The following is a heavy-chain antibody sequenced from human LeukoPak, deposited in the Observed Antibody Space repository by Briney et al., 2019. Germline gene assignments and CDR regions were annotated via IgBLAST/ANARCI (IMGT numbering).Heavy chain of an antibody. D-gene: IGHD2-21*02. CDR2: INPSGGST. CDR3: ARSRLLLDY. V-gene: IGHV1-46*01. J-gene: IGHJ4*02. Sequence: GASVKVSCKASGYTFITYYMHWVRQAPGQALEWMGIINPSGGSTSYAQKFQGRVTMTGDTSTSTVYMELSSLRSEDTAVYYCARSRLLLDYWGQGTLVTVSS. CDR1: GYTFITYY.